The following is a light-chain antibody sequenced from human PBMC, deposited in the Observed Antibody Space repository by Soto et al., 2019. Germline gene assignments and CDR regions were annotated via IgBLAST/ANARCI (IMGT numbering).Light chain of an antibody. Sequence: EIVLTQSTATLSLSPGERTTLSCRASQSVSSYLAWYQQKPGQAPRLLIYDASNRAASIPARFSGSGSGTDFTLTISSLEPEDFAVYYCQQRSNWQGFTFGPGTKVDIK. CDR1: QSVSSY. V-gene: IGKV3-11*01. CDR3: QQRSNWQGFT. CDR2: DAS. J-gene: IGKJ3*01.